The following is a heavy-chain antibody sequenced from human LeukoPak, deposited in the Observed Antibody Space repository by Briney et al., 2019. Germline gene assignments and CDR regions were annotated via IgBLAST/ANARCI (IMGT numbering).Heavy chain of an antibody. CDR1: GYSFTSYW. Sequence: GESLKISCKPSGYSFTSYWIAWVRQVPGKGLEWMGIIYPGDSDTRYSPSFQGQVTISADKSISTAYLQWSSLKASDTAMYYCASFAEYCSGGSCYNPSFDYWGQGTLVTVSS. J-gene: IGHJ4*02. V-gene: IGHV5-51*01. CDR2: IYPGDSDT. D-gene: IGHD2-15*01. CDR3: ASFAEYCSGGSCYNPSFDY.